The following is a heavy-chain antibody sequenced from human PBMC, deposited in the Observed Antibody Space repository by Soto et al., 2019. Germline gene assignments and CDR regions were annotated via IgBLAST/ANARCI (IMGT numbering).Heavy chain of an antibody. D-gene: IGHD1-26*01. Sequence: QVQLVQSGGEVKNPGASVKVSCKASGYAFNSRYINWVRQAPGQGLEWMGWISGYSAKTNYAQNPQGRVTMTIDTSQNTAHMELRSLTSDATAVYYCARGGQWDFLSDYWGQGTLVTVSS. V-gene: IGHV1-18*01. CDR1: GYAFNSRY. CDR3: ARGGQWDFLSDY. J-gene: IGHJ4*02. CDR2: ISGYSAKT.